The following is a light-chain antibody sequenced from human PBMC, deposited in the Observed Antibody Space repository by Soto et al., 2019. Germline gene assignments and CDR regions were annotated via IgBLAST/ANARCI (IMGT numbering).Light chain of an antibody. Sequence: DIRMTQSPSSLSASVGDRVTITCRASQGISNFLAWYQQKPGEVPKVLIYASSTLQSGVPSRFRGTGFGTDFTLTISSLKPEDVGTYYCHKYNSGPLTFGGGTKVEIK. CDR3: HKYNSGPLT. J-gene: IGKJ4*01. CDR1: QGISNF. CDR2: ASS. V-gene: IGKV1-27*01.